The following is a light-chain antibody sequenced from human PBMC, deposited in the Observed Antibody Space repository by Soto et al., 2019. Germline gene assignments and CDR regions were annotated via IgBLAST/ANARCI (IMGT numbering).Light chain of an antibody. CDR1: QGIRNY. Sequence: DLQMTQSPSSLSASVGDRVTITCQASQGIRNYLNWYQQKPGEAPKLLICDASNLETGVPSRFSGSGYGTDFTFTISSLQPEDIATYYCQHYDDLPFTFGPGTKVDI. CDR2: DAS. J-gene: IGKJ3*01. V-gene: IGKV1-33*01. CDR3: QHYDDLPFT.